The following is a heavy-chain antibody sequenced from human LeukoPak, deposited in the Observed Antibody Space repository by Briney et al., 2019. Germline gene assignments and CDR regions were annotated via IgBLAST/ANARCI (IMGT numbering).Heavy chain of an antibody. CDR3: AGHYYDSGGYYNWFDP. D-gene: IGHD3-22*01. CDR2: IYYSGST. CDR1: GGSISSSSYY. J-gene: IGHJ5*02. V-gene: IGHV4-39*01. Sequence: PSETLSLTCTVSGGSISSSSYYWGWIRQPPGKGLEWIGSIYYSGSTYYNPSLKSRVTISVDTSKNQFSLKLSSVTAADTAVYYCAGHYYDSGGYYNWFDPWGQGTLVTVSS.